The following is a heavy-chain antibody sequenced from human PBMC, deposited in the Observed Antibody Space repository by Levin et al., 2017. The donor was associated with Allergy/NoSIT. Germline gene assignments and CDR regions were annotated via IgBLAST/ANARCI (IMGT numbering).Heavy chain of an antibody. CDR2: INNSGGST. V-gene: IGHV3-23*01. Sequence: PGGSLRLSCAASGFTFSTYAMTWVRQAPGKGLEWVSGINNSGGSTYYADSVKGRFTISRDSSENTRYLHMYSLRADDTALYYCARYKLYTGGTIDYWGQGTLVTVSS. CDR1: GFTFSTYA. D-gene: IGHD2-8*02. J-gene: IGHJ4*02. CDR3: ARYKLYTGGTIDY.